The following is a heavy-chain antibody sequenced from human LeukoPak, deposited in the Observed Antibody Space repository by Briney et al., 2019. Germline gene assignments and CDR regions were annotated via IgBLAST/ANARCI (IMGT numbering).Heavy chain of an antibody. Sequence: ASRKVSCKASGYTFTSSGVSSVRRAPGHGLEGWGWISAYNGNTNYAQKLQGRVTMTTDTSTSTAYMKLRSLRSDDTAVYYCARPWGSPDDAFDIWGQGTMVTVSS. J-gene: IGHJ3*02. CDR1: GYTFTSSG. V-gene: IGHV1-18*01. D-gene: IGHD3-16*01. CDR3: ARPWGSPDDAFDI. CDR2: ISAYNGNT.